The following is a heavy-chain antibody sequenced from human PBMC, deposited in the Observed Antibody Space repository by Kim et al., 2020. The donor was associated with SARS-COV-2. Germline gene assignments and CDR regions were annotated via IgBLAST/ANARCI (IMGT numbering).Heavy chain of an antibody. J-gene: IGHJ4*02. CDR3: ARRVFRQLALLYYFDY. D-gene: IGHD6-6*01. CDR2: IYYSGST. Sequence: SETLSLTCTVSGGSISSSSYYWGWIRQPPGKGLEWIGSIYYSGSTYYNPSLKSRVTISVDTSKNQFSLKLSSVTAADTAVYYCARRVFRQLALLYYFDYWGQGTLVTVSS. V-gene: IGHV4-39*01. CDR1: GGSISSSSYY.